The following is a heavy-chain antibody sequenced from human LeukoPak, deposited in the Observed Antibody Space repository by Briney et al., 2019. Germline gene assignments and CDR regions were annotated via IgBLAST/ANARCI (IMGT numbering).Heavy chain of an antibody. D-gene: IGHD1-26*01. V-gene: IGHV2-70*04. CDR3: ARVFPGTYSGNSPFDY. J-gene: IGHJ4*02. CDR2: IDWDDDK. CDR1: GFSLSTSGMR. Sequence: SGPALVKPTQTLTLTCTFSGFSLSTSGMRVNWIRQPPGKALEWLARIDWDDDKFYSTSLKTRLTISKDTSKNQVVLTMTNMDPMDTATYYCARVFPGTYSGNSPFDYWGQGILVTVSP.